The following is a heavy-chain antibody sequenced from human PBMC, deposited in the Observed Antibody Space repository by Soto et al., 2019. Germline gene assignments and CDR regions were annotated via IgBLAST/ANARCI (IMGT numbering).Heavy chain of an antibody. CDR1: GFTFSSYS. CDR2: ISTSDTYI. D-gene: IGHD3-10*01. J-gene: IGHJ6*02. CDR3: ARDSDVVIVPGVRYYYYGMDV. V-gene: IGHV3-21*01. Sequence: DVQLVESGGGLVKPGASLRLSCAASGFTFSSYSMNWVRQAPGKGLEWVSSISTSDTYIYYADSVKGGFTISRDNAKNSLYLQMHSLRADDTALYYCARDSDVVIVPGVRYYYYGMDVWGQGTTVTVSS.